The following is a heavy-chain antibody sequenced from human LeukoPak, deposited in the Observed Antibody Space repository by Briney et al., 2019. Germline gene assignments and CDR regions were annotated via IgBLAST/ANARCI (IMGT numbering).Heavy chain of an antibody. D-gene: IGHD1-26*01. CDR1: GFTLSNYW. CDR2: INQDGSEK. J-gene: IGHJ6*02. Sequence: PGGSLRLSCAASGFTLSNYWMGWVRQAPGKGLEWVANINQDGSEKYYVDSVKGRFTISRDNAKNSLYLQMNSLRDEDTAVYYCARAYSGSYHQDVWGQGTTITVSS. CDR3: ARAYSGSYHQDV. V-gene: IGHV3-7*02.